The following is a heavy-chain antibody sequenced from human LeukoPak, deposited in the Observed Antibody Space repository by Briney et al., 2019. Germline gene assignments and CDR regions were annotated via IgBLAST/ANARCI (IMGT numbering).Heavy chain of an antibody. CDR3: AKAVVPAASYYYYGMDV. V-gene: IGHV3-23*01. D-gene: IGHD2-2*01. Sequence: GGSLRLSCAASVFTFSSYAMSWVRQASGKGLEWVSAISGSGGSTYYTDSVKGRFTVSRDNSKNTLYLQMNSLRAEDTAVYFCAKAVVPAASYYYYGMDVWGQGTTVTVSS. J-gene: IGHJ6*02. CDR2: ISGSGGST. CDR1: VFTFSSYA.